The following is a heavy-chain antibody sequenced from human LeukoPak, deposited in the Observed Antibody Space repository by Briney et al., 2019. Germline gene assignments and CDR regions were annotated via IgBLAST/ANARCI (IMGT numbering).Heavy chain of an antibody. J-gene: IGHJ4*02. CDR1: GYIFTNYW. CDR2: IYPGDSDT. V-gene: IGHV5-51*01. D-gene: IGHD4-11*01. CDR3: ARTGDSSPATHFDY. Sequence: GESLKISCKGSGYIFTNYWIGWVRQMPGEGLEWMGIIYPGDSDTRYSPSFQGQVTISADKSISTAYLRWSSLKASGTAMYYCARTGDSSPATHFDYWGQGTLVTVSS.